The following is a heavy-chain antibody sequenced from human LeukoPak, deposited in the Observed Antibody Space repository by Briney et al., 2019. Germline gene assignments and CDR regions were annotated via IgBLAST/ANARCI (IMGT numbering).Heavy chain of an antibody. Sequence: GGSLRLSCAASGFTINNVWMNWVRQAPGKGLEWVSLISGSGVRTYYADSVKGRFTIFRDNSKNTLYLQMNSLRAEDTAVYYCAKSYYYDSSGQYYFDHWGQGTLVTVSS. CDR3: AKSYYYDSSGQYYFDH. D-gene: IGHD3-22*01. CDR2: ISGSGVRT. V-gene: IGHV3-23*01. CDR1: GFTINNVW. J-gene: IGHJ4*02.